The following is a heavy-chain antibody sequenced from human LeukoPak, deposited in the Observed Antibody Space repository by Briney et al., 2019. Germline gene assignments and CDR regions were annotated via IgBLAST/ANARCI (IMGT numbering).Heavy chain of an antibody. Sequence: PVKVSCKASGGTFSSYAISWVRQAPGQGLEWMGGIIPIFGTANYAQKFQGRVTITTDESTSTAYMELSSLRSEDTAVYYCARSEVDCSSTSCYTWYFDLWGRGTLVTVSS. D-gene: IGHD2-2*02. CDR3: ARSEVDCSSTSCYTWYFDL. V-gene: IGHV1-69*05. J-gene: IGHJ2*01. CDR1: GGTFSSYA. CDR2: IIPIFGTA.